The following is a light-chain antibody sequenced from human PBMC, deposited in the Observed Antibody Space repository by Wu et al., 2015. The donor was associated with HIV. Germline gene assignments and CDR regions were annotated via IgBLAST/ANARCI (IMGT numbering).Light chain of an antibody. J-gene: IGKJ3*01. CDR3: QQYGSSPPVT. CDR1: QSVSSSY. Sequence: EIVLTQSPGTLSLSPGERATLSCRASQSVSSSYLAWYQQKPGQAPRLLIYGASSRATGIPDRFSGSGSGTDFTLTISRLEPEDFAVYYCQQYGSSPPVTFGPGTKGGYQT. V-gene: IGKV3-20*01. CDR2: GAS.